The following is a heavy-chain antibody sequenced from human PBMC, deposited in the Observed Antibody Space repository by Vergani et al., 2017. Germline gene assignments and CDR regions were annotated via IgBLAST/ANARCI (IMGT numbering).Heavy chain of an antibody. J-gene: IGHJ6*03. V-gene: IGHV1-18*04. CDR3: ARTDGYNPYYYYYYMDV. CDR2: ISVYNGNT. CDR1: GYTFTSYG. Sequence: QVQLVQSGAEVKKPGASVKVSCKASGYTFTSYGISWVRQAPGQGLEWMGWISVYNGNTNYAQKLQGRVTMTTDTSTSTAYMELRSLRSDDTAVYYCARTDGYNPYYYYYYMDVWGKGTTVTVSS. D-gene: IGHD5-24*01.